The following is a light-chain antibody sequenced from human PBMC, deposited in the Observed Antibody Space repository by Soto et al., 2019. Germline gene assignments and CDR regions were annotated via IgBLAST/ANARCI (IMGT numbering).Light chain of an antibody. Sequence: QSALTQPASVSGSPGQSITISCTGTSSDVGGYNYVSWYQQHPGKAPKVMIYDVTNRPSGVSNRFSGSKSGNTAALTISGLQAEDEADDYCCSCTRNNTRVFGGGTKLTVL. CDR2: DVT. CDR3: CSCTRNNTRV. J-gene: IGLJ2*01. V-gene: IGLV2-14*01. CDR1: SSDVGGYNY.